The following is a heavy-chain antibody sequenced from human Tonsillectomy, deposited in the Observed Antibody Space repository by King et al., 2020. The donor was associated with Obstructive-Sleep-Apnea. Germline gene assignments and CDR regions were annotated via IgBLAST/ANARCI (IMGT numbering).Heavy chain of an antibody. V-gene: IGHV3-66*01. CDR3: ARDHVSAAGRGD. CDR1: GFNVRSYY. Sequence: VQLVESGGGLVQPGGSLRLSCAASGFNVRSYYMSWVRQAPGKGLEGVSLIYSGGSTYYADSVKGRFTISRDNSKNTLFLQMSSLRAEDTAVYYCARDHVSAAGRGDWGQGTLVTVSS. D-gene: IGHD6-13*01. CDR2: IYSGGST. J-gene: IGHJ4*02.